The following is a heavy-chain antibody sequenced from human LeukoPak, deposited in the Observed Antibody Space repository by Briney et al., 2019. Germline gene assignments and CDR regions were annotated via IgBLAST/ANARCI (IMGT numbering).Heavy chain of an antibody. J-gene: IGHJ4*02. CDR3: AKSRATSDWNFFDY. CDR2: IISGGNT. CDR1: GFTFSSYA. D-gene: IGHD6-19*01. Sequence: GGSLRLSCAASGFTFSSYAMSWVRQAPGKGLEWVSGIISGGNTYYADSVKGRFTISRDNSKNALYLQMNSLRAEDTAIYYCAKSRATSDWNFFDYWGQGTLVTVSS. V-gene: IGHV3-23*01.